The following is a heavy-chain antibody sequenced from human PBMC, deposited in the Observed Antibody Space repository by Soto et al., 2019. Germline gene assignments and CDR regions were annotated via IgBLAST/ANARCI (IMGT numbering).Heavy chain of an antibody. CDR3: ASPGKYSTSPIDY. Sequence: SETLSLTCAVYGGSFSRYYGTWIRQPPGKGLEWIGEINHSGSTNYNPSLKSRVTISIDTSKNQFSLQLSSVTAADTAVYYCASPGKYSTSPIDYWGQGTLVTVSS. CDR1: GGSFSRYY. D-gene: IGHD6-6*01. J-gene: IGHJ4*02. CDR2: INHSGST. V-gene: IGHV4-34*01.